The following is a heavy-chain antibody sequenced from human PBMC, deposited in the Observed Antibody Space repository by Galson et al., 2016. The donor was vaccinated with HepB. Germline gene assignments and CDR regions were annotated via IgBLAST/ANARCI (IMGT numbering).Heavy chain of an antibody. CDR1: GFIFSNYG. J-gene: IGHJ4*02. Sequence: SLRLSCAASGFIFSNYGMHWVRQAPGKGLEWVAVTWYDGSNKYYADSVKGRFTISRDNSKSTLHLHMHSLRADDTAVYYCARGVMVTFGGVIFPDYWGQGILVTVSS. D-gene: IGHD3-16*02. CDR3: ARGVMVTFGGVIFPDY. CDR2: TWYDGSNK. V-gene: IGHV3-33*01.